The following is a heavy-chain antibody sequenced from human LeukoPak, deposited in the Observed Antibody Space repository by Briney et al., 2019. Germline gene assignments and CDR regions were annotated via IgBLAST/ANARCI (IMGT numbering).Heavy chain of an antibody. CDR2: IYYSGTT. V-gene: IGHV4-59*11. CDR3: AREDPQTTVPEGMDV. Sequence: SETLSLTCTVSGGSISSHYWSWIRQSPGKGLEWIGYIYYSGTTNYNPSLKSRVTISVDTSKNQFSLQLRSVTAADTAVYYCAREDPQTTVPEGMDVWGQGTTVTVSS. CDR1: GGSISSHY. D-gene: IGHD4-17*01. J-gene: IGHJ6*02.